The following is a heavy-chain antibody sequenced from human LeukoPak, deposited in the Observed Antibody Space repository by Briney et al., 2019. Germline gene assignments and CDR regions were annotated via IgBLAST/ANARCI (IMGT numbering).Heavy chain of an antibody. CDR3: SRVGLAARQLHD. Sequence: GGSLRLSCAASGFTFSSYSMNRVRQAPGKGLEWVSSIDFTSRYIYNADSVKGRFTTSRDNSKNTLYLQMKSLRAEDTAVYYCSRVGLAARQLHDWGQGTLVTVSS. D-gene: IGHD1-7*01. CDR2: IDFTSRYI. V-gene: IGHV3-21*01. CDR1: GFTFSSYS. J-gene: IGHJ4*02.